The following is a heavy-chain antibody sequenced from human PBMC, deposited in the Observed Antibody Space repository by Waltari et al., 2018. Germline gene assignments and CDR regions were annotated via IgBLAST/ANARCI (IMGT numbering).Heavy chain of an antibody. CDR2: IYPSDSDT. CDR3: ARLFGVGNNADY. V-gene: IGHV5-51*01. D-gene: IGHD3-3*01. J-gene: IGHJ4*02. CDR1: GYSSTRYW. Sequence: EVQLVQSGAEMKKPGQSLKISCKWSGYSSTRYWIAWVRHMAGTGLAWRAWEAQMAAKGREWRAMIYPSDSDTGYSPSVQGQVTISVDKSTSTAYLQWNSLRASDTAVYFCARLFGVGNNADYWGQGTLVTVSS.